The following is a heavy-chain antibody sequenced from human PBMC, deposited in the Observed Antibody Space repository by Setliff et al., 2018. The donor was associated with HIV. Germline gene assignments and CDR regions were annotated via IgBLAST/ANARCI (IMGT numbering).Heavy chain of an antibody. V-gene: IGHV3-74*01. D-gene: IGHD3-22*01. CDR3: ARPNYYDSSGSFDY. CDR2: ISSDGTSK. CDR1: GFTFSNHW. J-gene: IGHJ4*02. Sequence: GGSLRLSCAASGFTFSNHWMYWVRQVPGKGLVWVSRISSDGTSKSYADSVKGRFTISRDNTKNTLYLQMNSLRVEDTAFYYCARPNYYDSSGSFDYWGQGTLVTVSS.